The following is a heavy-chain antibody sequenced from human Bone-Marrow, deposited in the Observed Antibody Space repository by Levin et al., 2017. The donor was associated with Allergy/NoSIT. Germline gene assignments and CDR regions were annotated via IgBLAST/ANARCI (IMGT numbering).Heavy chain of an antibody. V-gene: IGHV2-26*01. CDR3: ARIQETTVTAGNIEY. J-gene: IGHJ4*02. Sequence: GPTLVKPTETLTLTCTVSGFSLTNSRMGVSWIRQPPGKALEWLAHIFSNDDKTYSTSLKSRLFISRDTSKSQVVLTMTNVDPLDTATYFCARIQETTVTAGNIEYLGQGILVTVSS. CDR2: IFSNDDK. D-gene: IGHD4-17*01. CDR1: GFSLTNSRMG.